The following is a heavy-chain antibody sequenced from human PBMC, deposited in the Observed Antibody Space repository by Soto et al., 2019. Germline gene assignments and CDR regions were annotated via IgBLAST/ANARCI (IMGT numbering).Heavy chain of an antibody. V-gene: IGHV4-4*02. D-gene: IGHD5-12*01. CDR2: IYHSGST. Sequence: KPSETLSLTCAVSGGSISSNNWWNWVRQPPGKGLEWIGKIYHSGSTSYNPSLKSRVTISVDKSKNQFSLKLTSVTAADTAVYYCARAYSGYDYFDYWGQGMLVTVSS. CDR1: GGSISSNNW. CDR3: ARAYSGYDYFDY. J-gene: IGHJ4*02.